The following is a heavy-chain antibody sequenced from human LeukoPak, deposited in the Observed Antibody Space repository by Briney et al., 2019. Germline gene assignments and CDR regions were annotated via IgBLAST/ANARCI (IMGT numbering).Heavy chain of an antibody. CDR2: ISWNSGSI. CDR3: AKWSIAAADY. Sequence: GGSLRLSCAASGFTFDDYAMHWVRQAPGKGLEWVSGISWNSGSIGYADSVKGRFTISGDNAKDSLYLQMNSLRAEDTALYYCAKWSIAAADYWGQGTLVTVSS. CDR1: GFTFDDYA. J-gene: IGHJ4*02. D-gene: IGHD6-13*01. V-gene: IGHV3-9*01.